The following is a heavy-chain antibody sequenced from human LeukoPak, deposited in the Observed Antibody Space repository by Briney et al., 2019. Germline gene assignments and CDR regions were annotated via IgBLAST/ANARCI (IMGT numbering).Heavy chain of an antibody. CDR1: GGSFSGYY. CDR3: ARGLRRTWDYYYMDV. J-gene: IGHJ6*03. D-gene: IGHD1-7*01. CDR2: INHSGST. V-gene: IGHV4-34*01. Sequence: SETLSLTCAVYGGSFSGYYWSWIRQPPGKGLEWIGEINHSGSTNYNPSLESRVTISVDTSKNQFSLKLSSVTAADTAVYYCARGLRRTWDYYYMDVWGKGTTVTVSS.